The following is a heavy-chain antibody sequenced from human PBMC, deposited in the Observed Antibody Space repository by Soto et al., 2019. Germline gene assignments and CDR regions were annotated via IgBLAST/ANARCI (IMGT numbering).Heavy chain of an antibody. CDR2: ASGGDGGT. CDR3: ARRQGDFDC. J-gene: IGHJ4*02. CDR1: GFTFNRYT. V-gene: IGHV3-23*01. Sequence: EVQLLESGGGLVQPGGSLRLSCAASGFTFNRYTISWVRQAPGKGLEWVSSASGGDGGTYYSDYVKGRFTLSRDNSKNTLYLQMNSLSEEDTAIYYCARRQGDFDCWGEGTLITVSS.